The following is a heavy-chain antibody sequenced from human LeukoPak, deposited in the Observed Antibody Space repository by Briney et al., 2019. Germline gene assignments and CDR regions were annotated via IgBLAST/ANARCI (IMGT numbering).Heavy chain of an antibody. D-gene: IGHD5-18*01. CDR1: GFTFSTYG. Sequence: GGSLRLSCAASGFTFSTYGMNWVRQAPGKGLEWVSGVGPTGTQTYYAESVKGRFAISRENSKNILYLQINTLRAEDTAVYYCAQDRAWIQFWSWGQGTLVTVSS. V-gene: IGHV3-23*01. J-gene: IGHJ1*01. CDR2: VGPTGTQT. CDR3: AQDRAWIQFWS.